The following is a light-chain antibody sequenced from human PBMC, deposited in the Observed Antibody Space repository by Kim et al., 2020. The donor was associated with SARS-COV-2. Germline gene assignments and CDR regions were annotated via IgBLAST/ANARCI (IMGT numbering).Light chain of an antibody. Sequence: DILMTQSPSSVSASVGDRVSITCRASQEIATYLAWYQHKPGKAPNLLIYGASSLESGVPSRFSGSGSGTVFTLTINNLQPEDFATYSCQQSNSFPLTFGGGTKVDIK. CDR1: QEIATY. V-gene: IGKV1-12*01. CDR3: QQSNSFPLT. CDR2: GAS. J-gene: IGKJ4*01.